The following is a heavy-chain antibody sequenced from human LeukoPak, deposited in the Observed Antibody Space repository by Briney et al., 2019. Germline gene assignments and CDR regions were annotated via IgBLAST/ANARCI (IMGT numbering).Heavy chain of an antibody. CDR1: GDSVTNSRVY. V-gene: IGHV4-39*07. D-gene: IGHD5-24*01. CDR3: GFDS. J-gene: IGHJ4*02. CDR2: IYKNGRT. Sequence: SETLSLTCTVSGDSVTNSRVYWAWIRQTPGEGLEWIGSIYKNGRTYYNPSLKSRISISVDTPNNQFSLKLTSVTAADTALYFRGFDSWGQGIQITVSS.